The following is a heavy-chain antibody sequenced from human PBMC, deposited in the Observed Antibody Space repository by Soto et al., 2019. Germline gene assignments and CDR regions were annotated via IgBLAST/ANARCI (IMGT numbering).Heavy chain of an antibody. CDR3: ARGRIVLMVYATNDAFDI. CDR1: GYTFTSYD. J-gene: IGHJ3*02. D-gene: IGHD2-8*01. V-gene: IGHV1-8*01. CDR2: MNPNSGNT. Sequence: QVQLVQSGAEVKKPGASVKVSCKASGYTFTSYDINWVRQATGQGLEWMGWMNPNSGNTGYAQKFQGRVTMTRNTSLSTAYMEVSSLRSEDTAVYYCARGRIVLMVYATNDAFDIWGQGTMVTVSS.